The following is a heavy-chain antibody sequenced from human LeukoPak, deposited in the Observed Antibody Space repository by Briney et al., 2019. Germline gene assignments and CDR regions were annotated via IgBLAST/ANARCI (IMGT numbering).Heavy chain of an antibody. CDR2: IKQDVSEK. D-gene: IGHD2-2*01. CDR3: ARVRGYCSSTNCYFDY. V-gene: IGHV3-7*01. Sequence: GGPLRLSCAASGFTFSSYWMSWVRQAPGKGLEWVANIKQDVSEKYYVYSVRGRFTISRDNAKNSMYMQMNSLRAEDTAVYYCARVRGYCSSTNCYFDYWGQGTLVTVSS. J-gene: IGHJ4*02. CDR1: GFTFSSYW.